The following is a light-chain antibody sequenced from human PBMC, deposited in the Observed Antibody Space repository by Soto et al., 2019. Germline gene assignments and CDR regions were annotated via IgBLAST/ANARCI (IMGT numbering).Light chain of an antibody. CDR1: SGSVSTSYY. CDR3: QSYDSDFVV. V-gene: IGLV8-61*01. J-gene: IGLJ2*01. Sequence: QTVVTQEPSFSVSPGGTVTLTCGLSSGSVSTSYYPSWYQQTPGQAPRTLIYSTSTRSSGVPDRFSGSILGNKAALTISGLQTEDEADYYCQSYDSDFVVFGGGTKVTVL. CDR2: STS.